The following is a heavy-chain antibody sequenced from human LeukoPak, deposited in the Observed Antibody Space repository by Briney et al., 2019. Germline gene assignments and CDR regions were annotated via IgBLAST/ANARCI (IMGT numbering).Heavy chain of an antibody. J-gene: IGHJ5*02. CDR2: IYYSGST. CDR3: ARLWELLNNWFDP. V-gene: IGHV4-59*08. D-gene: IGHD1-26*01. Sequence: SETLSLTCTVSGGSISSYYWSWIRQPPGKGLEWIGYIYYSGSTNYNPSLKSRVTISVDTSKNQFSLKLSSVTAADTAVYYCARLWELLNNWFDPWGQGTLVTVSS. CDR1: GGSISSYY.